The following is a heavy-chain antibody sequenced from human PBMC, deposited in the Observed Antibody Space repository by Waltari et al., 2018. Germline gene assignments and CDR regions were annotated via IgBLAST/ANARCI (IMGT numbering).Heavy chain of an antibody. Sequence: QVQLQQWGAGRLKPSETLSLTCAVYGGSFSGYYWSWIRQPPGKGLEWIGEINHSGSTNYNPSLKSRVTISVDTSKNQFSLKLSSVTAADTAVYYCARGGYDYVWGSYRERLDYWGQGTLVTVSS. CDR3: ARGGYDYVWGSYRERLDY. D-gene: IGHD3-16*02. V-gene: IGHV4-34*01. CDR2: INHSGST. J-gene: IGHJ4*02. CDR1: GGSFSGYY.